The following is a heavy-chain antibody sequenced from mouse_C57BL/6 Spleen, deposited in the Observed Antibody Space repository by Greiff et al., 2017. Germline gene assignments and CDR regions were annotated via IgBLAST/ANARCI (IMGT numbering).Heavy chain of an antibody. Sequence: QVQLKQSGAELARPGASVKLSCKASGYTFTSYGISWVKQRTGQGLEWIGEIYPRSGNTYYNEKFKGKATLTADKSSSTAYMELRSLTSEDSAVYFCAISGDGSSFFDYWGQGTTLTVSS. J-gene: IGHJ2*01. CDR1: GYTFTSYG. CDR2: IYPRSGNT. CDR3: AISGDGSSFFDY. V-gene: IGHV1-81*01. D-gene: IGHD1-1*01.